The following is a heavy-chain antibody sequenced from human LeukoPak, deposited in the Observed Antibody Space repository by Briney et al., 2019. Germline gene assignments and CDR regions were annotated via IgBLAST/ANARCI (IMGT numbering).Heavy chain of an antibody. CDR2: IWYDGSNK. CDR1: GFTFSHYA. Sequence: GGSLRLSCAASGFTFSHYAIHWVRQAPGKGLEWVAVIWYDGSNKYYADSVKGRFTISRDNSKNTLYLQMNSLRAEDTAVYYCARGHRWYYYDSSGYYGELDYWGQGTLVTVSS. D-gene: IGHD3-22*01. V-gene: IGHV3-33*08. CDR3: ARGHRWYYYDSSGYYGELDY. J-gene: IGHJ4*02.